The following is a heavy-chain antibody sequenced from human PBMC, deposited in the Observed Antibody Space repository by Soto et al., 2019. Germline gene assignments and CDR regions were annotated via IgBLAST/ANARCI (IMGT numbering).Heavy chain of an antibody. J-gene: IGHJ6*02. V-gene: IGHV3-21*01. Sequence: GGSLRLSCVGSGFTFSTYGINWVRQAPGKGLEWVSSISSRSDIYYADSVKGRFTISRDNAKNSVSLQMNSLRAEDTAVYYCAREYTAWPLAYGLDVWGQGTTVTV. CDR1: GFTFSTYG. CDR3: AREYTAWPLAYGLDV. D-gene: IGHD2-2*02. CDR2: ISSRSDI.